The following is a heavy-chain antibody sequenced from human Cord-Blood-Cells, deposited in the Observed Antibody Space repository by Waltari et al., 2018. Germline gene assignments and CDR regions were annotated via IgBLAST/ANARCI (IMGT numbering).Heavy chain of an antibody. CDR1: GFTFSSYA. CDR2: ISGSGGGT. V-gene: IGHV3-23*01. Sequence: EVQLLESGGGLVQPGGSLRLSCAASGFTFSSYAMSWVRQAPGKGLEWVSAISGSGGGTSYADSVKGRFPSSIDNSKNTLYLQMNSRRAEDTAVYYCAKDLIGSYYYFDYWGQGTLVTVSS. CDR3: AKDLIGSYYYFDY. J-gene: IGHJ4*02. D-gene: IGHD1-26*01.